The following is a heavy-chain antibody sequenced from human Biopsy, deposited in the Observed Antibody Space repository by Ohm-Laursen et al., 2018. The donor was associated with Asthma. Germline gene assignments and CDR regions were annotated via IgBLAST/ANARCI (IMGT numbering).Heavy chain of an antibody. Sequence: SLRLSCAASRFTYEMHWVRQAPGTGLEWVAVISYDGSSIYYADSVKGRFTISRDNSKNTLFLQMIRLRPEDTAVYDCSKELLSGWELRRGPGSWGQGTLVTVAS. CDR3: SKELLSGWELRRGPGS. J-gene: IGHJ5*02. CDR2: ISYDGSSI. CDR1: RFTYE. D-gene: IGHD4-23*01. V-gene: IGHV3-30-3*01.